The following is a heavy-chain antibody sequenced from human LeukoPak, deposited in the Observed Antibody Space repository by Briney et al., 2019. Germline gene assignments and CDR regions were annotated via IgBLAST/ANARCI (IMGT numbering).Heavy chain of an antibody. J-gene: IGHJ4*02. D-gene: IGHD5-24*01. V-gene: IGHV3-53*01. Sequence: GGSLRLSCAASGFTVSSNYMNWVRQAPGKGLEWVSMIYSGGSTYYADSVKGRFTIYRDNSKNTLYLQMNSLRAEDTAVYYCARDKDGYNYFDYWGQGTLVTVSS. CDR3: ARDKDGYNYFDY. CDR1: GFTVSSNY. CDR2: IYSGGST.